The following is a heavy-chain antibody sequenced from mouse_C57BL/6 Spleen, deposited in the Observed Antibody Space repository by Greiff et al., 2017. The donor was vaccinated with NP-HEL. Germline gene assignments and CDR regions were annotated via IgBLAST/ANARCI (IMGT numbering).Heavy chain of an antibody. CDR3: AREQDDGYYWYFDV. Sequence: DVQLQESGPGLVKPSQSLSLTCSVTGYSITSGYYWNWIRQFPGNKLEWMGYISYDGSNNYNPSLKNRISITRDTSKNQFFLKLNSVTTEDTATYYCAREQDDGYYWYFDVWGTGTTVTVSS. D-gene: IGHD2-3*01. V-gene: IGHV3-6*01. CDR2: ISYDGSN. J-gene: IGHJ1*03. CDR1: GYSITSGYY.